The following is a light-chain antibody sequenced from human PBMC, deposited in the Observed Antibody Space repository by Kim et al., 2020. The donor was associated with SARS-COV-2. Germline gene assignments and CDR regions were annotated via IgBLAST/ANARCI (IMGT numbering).Light chain of an antibody. CDR2: YIS. Sequence: SYELTQPPSVSVAPGNTARIACGGNNIESKSVQWYQQKPGQAPVLVIYYISDRPSGVPERFSASNSGNTATLAIRRVEAGDEADYYCQVWDSTTDSGVFGGGTQLTVL. V-gene: IGLV3-21*01. J-gene: IGLJ3*02. CDR3: QVWDSTTDSGV. CDR1: NIESKS.